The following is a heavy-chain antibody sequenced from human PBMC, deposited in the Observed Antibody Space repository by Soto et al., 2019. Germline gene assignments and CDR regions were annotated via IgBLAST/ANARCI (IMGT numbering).Heavy chain of an antibody. J-gene: IGHJ6*04. V-gene: IGHV3-23*01. CDR3: AKDSFDYYGSGSYGDV. Sequence: EVQLLESGGGLVQPGGSLRLSCAASGFTFSSYAMSWVRQAPGKGLEWVSAISGSGGSTYYADSVKGRFTISRDNSKNTLYLQMNSLRAEDTAVDYCAKDSFDYYGSGSYGDVWGKGTTVTVSS. CDR1: GFTFSSYA. D-gene: IGHD3-10*01. CDR2: ISGSGGST.